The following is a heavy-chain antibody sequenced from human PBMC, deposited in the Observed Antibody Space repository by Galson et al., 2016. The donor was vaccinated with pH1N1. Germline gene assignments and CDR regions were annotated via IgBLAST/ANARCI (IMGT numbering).Heavy chain of an antibody. V-gene: IGHV3-43*02. Sequence: SLRLSCAASGFIFDDFAMHWVRQVPGKGPEWVSVISGDGDTTFYTDSVKGRFTISRDNSKSSLYLEMQTLRTEDTALYYCSTAPLSYFDLILDAFAVWGQGTMVTVSS. CDR1: GFIFDDFA. CDR3: STAPLSYFDLILDAFAV. D-gene: IGHD3-22*01. CDR2: ISGDGDTT. J-gene: IGHJ3*01.